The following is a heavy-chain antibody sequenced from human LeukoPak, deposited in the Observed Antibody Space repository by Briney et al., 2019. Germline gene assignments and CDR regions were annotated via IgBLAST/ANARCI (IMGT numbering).Heavy chain of an antibody. CDR3: AKDWRRIVVVGPVARHGNYMDV. CDR2: IRFDGSNK. Sequence: GGSLRLSCAASGFIFSSYGMHWVRQAPGKGLEWVAFIRFDGSNKYYADSVKGRFTISRDNSKNTLNLQMNSLRAEDTAVYYCAKDWRRIVVVGPVARHGNYMDVWGKGTTVTISS. J-gene: IGHJ6*03. D-gene: IGHD2-15*01. V-gene: IGHV3-30*02. CDR1: GFIFSSYG.